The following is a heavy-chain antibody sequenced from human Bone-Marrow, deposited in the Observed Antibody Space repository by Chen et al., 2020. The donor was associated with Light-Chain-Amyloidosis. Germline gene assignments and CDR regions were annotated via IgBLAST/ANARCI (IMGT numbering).Heavy chain of an antibody. J-gene: IGHJ2*01. Sequence: EVQLVQSGAEVKKPGESLKISCKVSGYSFTSYWIAWVRQMPGKGLEWMGIMYPGASDTRYSPSFHGQVTISADKSINTAFLQWNSLKASDTAMYYCARSPISYGDYWYFDLWGRGTLVTVSS. D-gene: IGHD4-17*01. CDR2: MYPGASDT. V-gene: IGHV5-51*01. CDR3: ARSPISYGDYWYFDL. CDR1: GYSFTSYW.